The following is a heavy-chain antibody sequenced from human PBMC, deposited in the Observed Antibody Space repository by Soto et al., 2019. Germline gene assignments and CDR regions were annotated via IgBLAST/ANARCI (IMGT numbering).Heavy chain of an antibody. V-gene: IGHV3-23*01. J-gene: IGHJ4*02. D-gene: IGHD6-19*01. CDR2: MNGGANDA. CDR1: GVTFSSYA. Sequence: GGSLRLSCAASGVTFSSYAMAWVRQAPGKGLEWISAMNGGANDAYYADSVKGRFAVSRDNSRSTLYLHMNSLRAEDTALYYWAKTGGSGWHLSEGGQGILVTVS. CDR3: AKTGGSGWHLSE.